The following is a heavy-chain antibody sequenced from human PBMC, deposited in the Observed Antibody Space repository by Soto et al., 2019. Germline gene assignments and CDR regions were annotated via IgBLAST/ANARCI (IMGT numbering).Heavy chain of an antibody. CDR3: ARESGSSRYFDF. D-gene: IGHD6-6*01. CDR2: VSGDGSST. CDR1: GFTFSNYW. J-gene: IGHJ4*02. Sequence: GGSLRLSCAASGFTFSNYWMHWVRQAPGQGLVWVSRVSGDGSSTNYADSVKGRFTISRDNAKNTLYLQMNSLRVEDTAIYYCARESGSSRYFDFRGQGTRVTVSS. V-gene: IGHV3-74*01.